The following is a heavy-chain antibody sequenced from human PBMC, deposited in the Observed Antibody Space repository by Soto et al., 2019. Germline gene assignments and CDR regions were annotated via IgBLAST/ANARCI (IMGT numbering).Heavy chain of an antibody. V-gene: IGHV1-69*01. CDR3: ARDGGRHSGGIDY. D-gene: IGHD1-26*01. CDR2: IIPSFGTA. J-gene: IGHJ4*02. CDR1: GGTFSSYS. Sequence: QVQLVQSGAEVKKPGSSVKVSCKASGGTFSSYSINWVRQAPGQGLEWMGEIIPSFGTANYAQKFQGRVTITADECTSSAYMELSSLRSEDTAVYYCARDGGRHSGGIDYWGQGTLVTVSS.